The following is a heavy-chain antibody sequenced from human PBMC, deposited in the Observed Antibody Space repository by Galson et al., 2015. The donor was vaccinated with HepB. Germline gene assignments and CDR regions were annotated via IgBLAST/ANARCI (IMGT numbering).Heavy chain of an antibody. Sequence: SVKVSCKVSGYTLTELSMHWVRQAPGKGLEWMGGFDPEDGETIYAQKFQGRVTMTEDTSTDTAYMELSSLRSEDTAVYYCATPYSGYDWHCSGGSCYSYFDYWGQGTLVTVS. CDR2: FDPEDGET. J-gene: IGHJ4*02. CDR1: GYTLTELS. D-gene: IGHD2-15*01. V-gene: IGHV1-24*01. CDR3: ATPYSGYDWHCSGGSCYSYFDY.